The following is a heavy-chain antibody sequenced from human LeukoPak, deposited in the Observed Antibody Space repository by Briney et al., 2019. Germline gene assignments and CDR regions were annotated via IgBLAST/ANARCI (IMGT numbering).Heavy chain of an antibody. J-gene: IGHJ4*02. D-gene: IGHD3-10*01. V-gene: IGHV4-59*08. Sequence: SETLSLTCTVSGGSISSYYWSWIRQPPGKGLEWIGYIYYSGSTNYNPPLKSRVTISVDTSKHQFSLKLSSVTAADTAVYYCASNYYGSGSLDYWGQGNLVTVSS. CDR1: GGSISSYY. CDR3: ASNYYGSGSLDY. CDR2: IYYSGST.